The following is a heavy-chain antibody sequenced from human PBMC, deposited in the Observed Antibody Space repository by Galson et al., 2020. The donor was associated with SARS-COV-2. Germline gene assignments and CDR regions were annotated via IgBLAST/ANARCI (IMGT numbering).Heavy chain of an antibody. J-gene: IGHJ3*02. D-gene: IGHD3-22*01. Sequence: NSGGSLRLSCAASGFTFSDYYMSWIRQAPGQGLEWVSYISSSGSTIYYADSVKGRFTISRDNAKNSLYLQMNSLRAEDTAVYYCARGPAAYYYDSSGYYYGGSFDIWGQGTMVTVSS. CDR2: ISSSGSTI. CDR1: GFTFSDYY. V-gene: IGHV3-11*01. CDR3: ARGPAAYYYDSSGYYYGGSFDI.